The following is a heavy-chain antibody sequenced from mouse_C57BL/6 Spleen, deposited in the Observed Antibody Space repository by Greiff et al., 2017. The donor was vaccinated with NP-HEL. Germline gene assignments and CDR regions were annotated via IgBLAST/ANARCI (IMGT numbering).Heavy chain of an antibody. CDR3: AREAYYYGSNHYFDD. CDR2: INPYNGDT. V-gene: IGHV1-20*01. D-gene: IGHD1-1*01. Sequence: EVQLQESGPELVKPGASVKISCKASGYSFTGYFMNWVMQSHGQSLEWIGLINPYNGDTFYNQKFKGKATLTVDKSSSTAHMELRSLTSEDSAVYYGAREAYYYGSNHYFDDWGQGTTLTVSS. J-gene: IGHJ2*01. CDR1: GYSFTGYF.